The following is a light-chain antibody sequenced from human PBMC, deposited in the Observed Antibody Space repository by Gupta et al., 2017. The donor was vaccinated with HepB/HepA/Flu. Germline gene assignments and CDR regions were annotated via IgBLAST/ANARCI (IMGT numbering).Light chain of an antibody. CDR1: QSVRTR. V-gene: IGKV3-15*01. Sequence: IVMTQSPATLSVSLGDRATLSCRASQSVRTRLAWYQQRPGQSPRVLIYDASTRATGIPARFSGSGSGTEFTLTISSLQSEDFAVYYCQQYNQWRAISFGQGTRLEIK. J-gene: IGKJ5*01. CDR3: QQYNQWRAIS. CDR2: DAS.